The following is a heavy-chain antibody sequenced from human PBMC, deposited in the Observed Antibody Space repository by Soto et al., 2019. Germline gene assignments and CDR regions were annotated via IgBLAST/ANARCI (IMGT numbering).Heavy chain of an antibody. CDR2: IHDSGST. CDR1: GESFSGYY. CDR3: ARHLTRGGQWLVPYYYYGMDV. V-gene: IGHV4-34*01. J-gene: IGHJ6*02. D-gene: IGHD6-19*01. Sequence: SETLSLTCAVYGESFSGYYWSWIRQPPGKGLEWIGEIHDSGSTNYNPSLKSRLIISVDTSRNQFSLKLSSVTAADTAVYYCARHLTRGGQWLVPYYYYGMDVWGQGTTVTVSS.